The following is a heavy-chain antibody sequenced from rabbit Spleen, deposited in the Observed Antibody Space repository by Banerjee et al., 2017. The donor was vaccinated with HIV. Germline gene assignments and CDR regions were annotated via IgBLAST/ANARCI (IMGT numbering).Heavy chain of an antibody. D-gene: IGHD1-1*01. CDR1: GFSFSFSNY. J-gene: IGHJ4*01. CDR3: ARDLLGVIGWNFGW. V-gene: IGHV1S40*01. CDR2: INTATGKA. Sequence: QSLEESGGDLVKPGASLTLTCTASGFSFSFSNYMCWVRQAPGKGLEWIACINTATGKAVYASWAKGRFTISKTSSNTVTLQMTSLTAADTATCFCARDLLGVIGWNFGWWGPGTLVTVS.